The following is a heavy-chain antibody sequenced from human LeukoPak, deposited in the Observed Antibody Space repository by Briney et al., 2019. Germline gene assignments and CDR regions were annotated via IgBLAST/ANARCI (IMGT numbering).Heavy chain of an antibody. D-gene: IGHD3-10*01. J-gene: IGHJ3*02. CDR3: ARTKYYGSGTDRSVAFDI. Sequence: GASVKVSCTASGYTFTSYDINWVRQASGQGLEWMGWMNPHSGNTGSAQKFQGRLTMTRNTSMSTAYMELSSLKSEDTAVYFCARTKYYGSGTDRSVAFDIWGQGTMVTVSS. CDR2: MNPHSGNT. V-gene: IGHV1-8*01. CDR1: GYTFTSYD.